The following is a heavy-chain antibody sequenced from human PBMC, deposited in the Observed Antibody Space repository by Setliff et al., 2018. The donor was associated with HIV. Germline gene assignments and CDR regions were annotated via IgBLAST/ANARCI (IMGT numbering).Heavy chain of an antibody. Sequence: CKASGYTFTGYYMHWVRQAPGQGLEWMGWINPNSGGTNYAQKFQGRVTMTRDTSISTAYMELSRLRSDDTAVYYCAREIFPQGIVVVFDAFDIWGQGTMVTVSS. CDR1: GYTFTGYY. V-gene: IGHV1-2*02. CDR2: INPNSGGT. CDR3: AREIFPQGIVVVFDAFDI. J-gene: IGHJ3*02. D-gene: IGHD3-22*01.